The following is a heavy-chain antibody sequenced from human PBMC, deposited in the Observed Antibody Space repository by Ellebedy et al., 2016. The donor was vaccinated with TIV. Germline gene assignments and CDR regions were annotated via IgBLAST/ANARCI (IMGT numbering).Heavy chain of an antibody. V-gene: IGHV3-30*18. Sequence: GGSLRLSCAASGLTFSTYGMHWVRQAPGKGLEWVAVISSDGSHEYYGDSAKGRFTISRDNSKNTLHLQMNSLRAEDTAVYYCAKDSGYSLNWSPGNNWGQGTLVTVSS. CDR3: AKDSGYSLNWSPGNN. CDR2: ISSDGSHE. J-gene: IGHJ4*02. D-gene: IGHD6-13*01. CDR1: GLTFSTYG.